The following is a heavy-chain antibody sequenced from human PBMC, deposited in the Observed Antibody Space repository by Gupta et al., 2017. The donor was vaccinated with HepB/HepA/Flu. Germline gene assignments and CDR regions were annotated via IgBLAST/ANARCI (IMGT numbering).Heavy chain of an antibody. J-gene: IGHJ4*02. Sequence: DSVKGRFTISRDNAKNSVYLQMNSLRAEDTAVYYCARDASPSGLLDYWGQGALVTVSS. D-gene: IGHD6-19*01. V-gene: IGHV3-21*01. CDR3: ARDASPSGLLDY.